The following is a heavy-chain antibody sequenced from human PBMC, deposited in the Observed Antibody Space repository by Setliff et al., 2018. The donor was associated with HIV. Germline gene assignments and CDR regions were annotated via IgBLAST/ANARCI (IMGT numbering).Heavy chain of an antibody. V-gene: IGHV4-34*12. J-gene: IGHJ4*02. D-gene: IGHD2-2*01. CDR3: ARLMPNWDYFDY. CDR1: GGSFSGHY. CDR2: IFHTGST. Sequence: SETLSLTCAVYGGSFSGHYWSWIRQSPGKGLEWIGEIFHTGSTNYNPSLKSRVTISVDTSKNHFSLNVSSLTAADTALYFCARLMPNWDYFDYWGQGTQVTVSS.